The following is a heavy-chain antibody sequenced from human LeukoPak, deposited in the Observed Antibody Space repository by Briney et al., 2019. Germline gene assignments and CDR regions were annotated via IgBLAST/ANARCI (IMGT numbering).Heavy chain of an antibody. V-gene: IGHV4-59*01. J-gene: IGHJ4*02. CDR2: IYFTGST. CDR1: GGSMTHSY. CDR3: ARGVYIAAAQYAY. D-gene: IGHD6-13*01. Sequence: SETLSLTCTVSGGSMTHSYWGWIRQPPGKGLEWLGHIYFTGSTNSNPSLKSRVTISVDTSKNQFSLKLSSVTAADTAVYYCARGVYIAAAQYAYWGQGTLVTVSS.